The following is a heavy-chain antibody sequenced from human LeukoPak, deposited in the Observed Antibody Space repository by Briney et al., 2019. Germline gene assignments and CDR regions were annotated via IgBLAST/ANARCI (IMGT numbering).Heavy chain of an antibody. D-gene: IGHD1-7*01. V-gene: IGHV3-33*01. J-gene: IGHJ5*02. CDR2: IWYDASNK. Sequence: PGGSLRLSCAASGFTFSSFGVHWVRQAPGKGLEWVAVIWYDASNKYYADSVKGRFTISRDNSKNTLYLYMNSLRDDDTAVYYCVRGVGVSRFNYLDPWGQGTLVIVSS. CDR1: GFTFSSFG. CDR3: VRGVGVSRFNYLDP.